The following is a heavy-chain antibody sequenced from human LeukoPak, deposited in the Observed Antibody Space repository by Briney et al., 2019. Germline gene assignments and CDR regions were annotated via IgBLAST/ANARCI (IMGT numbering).Heavy chain of an antibody. D-gene: IGHD3-22*01. Sequence: GGSLRLSCAASGFTFRSYGMHWVRQAPGKGLEWVAVISYDGSSKYYADSVKGRFTISRDNSKNMLYLQMSSLRAEDRAVYYCARVYYDGSGGAFDIWGQGTMVTVS. CDR2: ISYDGSSK. CDR1: GFTFRSYG. CDR3: ARVYYDGSGGAFDI. J-gene: IGHJ3*02. V-gene: IGHV3-30*19.